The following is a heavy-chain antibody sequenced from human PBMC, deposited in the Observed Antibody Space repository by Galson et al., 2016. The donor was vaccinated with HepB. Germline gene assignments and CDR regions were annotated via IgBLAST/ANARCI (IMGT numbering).Heavy chain of an antibody. CDR2: ISHRGTT. D-gene: IGHD4-23*01. CDR1: GVSMSSNFW. Sequence: ETLSLTCDVSGVSMSSNFWWNWVRQSPGKGLEWIGDISHRGTTTYNPSLKSRVTISIDQSKNQFSLKLNSVTAADTAVYYCARDTRGFGGSLDVWGQGTTVSVSS. CDR3: ARDTRGFGGSLDV. V-gene: IGHV4/OR15-8*02. J-gene: IGHJ6*02.